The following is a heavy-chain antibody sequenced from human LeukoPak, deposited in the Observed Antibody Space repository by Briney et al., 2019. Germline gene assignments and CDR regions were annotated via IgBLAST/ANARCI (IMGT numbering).Heavy chain of an antibody. J-gene: IGHJ3*02. CDR1: GYSFTSYW. Sequence: GESLKISCKGFGYSFTSYWIGWVRQMPGKGLEWMGIIYPGDSDTRYSTYFQGQVTISADKSISTAYLQWSSLKASDTAMYYCARHYSGYDFWSGYLSDAFDIWGQGTMVTVSS. CDR3: ARHYSGYDFWSGYLSDAFDI. V-gene: IGHV5-51*01. CDR2: IYPGDSDT. D-gene: IGHD3-3*01.